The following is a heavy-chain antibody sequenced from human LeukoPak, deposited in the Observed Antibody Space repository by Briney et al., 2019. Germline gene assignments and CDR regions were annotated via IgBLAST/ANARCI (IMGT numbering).Heavy chain of an antibody. CDR3: ARRYWSGGSCYYYFDY. CDR2: IYPGDSDT. Sequence: GESLKISCKGSGYSFTSYWIGWVRQMPGKGLEWMGIIYPGDSDTRYSPSFQGQVTISADKSISTAYLQWSSLKASDTAMYYCARRYWSGGSCYYYFDYWGQGTLVTVSS. D-gene: IGHD2-15*01. CDR1: GYSFTSYW. V-gene: IGHV5-51*01. J-gene: IGHJ4*02.